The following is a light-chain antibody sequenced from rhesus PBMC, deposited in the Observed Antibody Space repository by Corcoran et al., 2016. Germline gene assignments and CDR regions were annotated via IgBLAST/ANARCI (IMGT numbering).Light chain of an antibody. V-gene: IGKV1-69*01. J-gene: IGKJ4*01. CDR1: QGISNW. CDR2: RAS. CDR3: QQHDNSPLT. Sequence: DIQMTQSPSSLSASVGDRVTIILRASQGISNWLAWYQQKPGKPPKLLIYRASNSETGVPSRFSGSGSGTYLTLTNSRLQPEDIATYYCQQHDNSPLTFGGGTKVEIK.